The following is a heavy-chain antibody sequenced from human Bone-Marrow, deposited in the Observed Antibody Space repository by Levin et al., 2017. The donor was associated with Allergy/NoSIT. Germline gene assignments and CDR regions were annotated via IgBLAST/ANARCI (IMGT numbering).Heavy chain of an antibody. J-gene: IGHJ5*02. Sequence: GESLKISCKGSGYNFTTYWIGWVRQMPGKGLEWMGTVYPGDSDSHTTYSPSFQGQITISAGQSISTAHLQWNSLKASDSGIYYCARFNGGPLDLWGQGTLVTVSS. CDR3: ARFNGGPLDL. CDR2: VYPGDSDSHT. CDR1: GYNFTTYW. V-gene: IGHV5-51*01. D-gene: IGHD2-8*01.